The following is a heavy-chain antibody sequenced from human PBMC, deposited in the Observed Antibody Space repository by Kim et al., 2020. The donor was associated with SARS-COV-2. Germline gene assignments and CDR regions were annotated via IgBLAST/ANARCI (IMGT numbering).Heavy chain of an antibody. Sequence: GGSLRLSCAASGFTFSSYGMHWVRQAPGKGLEWVAVISYDGSNKYYADSVKGRFTISRDNSKNTLYLQMNSLRAEDTAVYYCAKEAIIEQWLVTYYYYGRDVCGQGTTVTVSS. CDR1: GFTFSSYG. CDR2: ISYDGSNK. D-gene: IGHD6-19*01. CDR3: AKEAIIEQWLVTYYYYGRDV. V-gene: IGHV3-30*18. J-gene: IGHJ6*02.